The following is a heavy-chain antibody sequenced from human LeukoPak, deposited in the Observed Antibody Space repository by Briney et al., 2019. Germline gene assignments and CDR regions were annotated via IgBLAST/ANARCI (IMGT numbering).Heavy chain of an antibody. CDR2: INPSGGST. CDR1: GYTFTSYY. J-gene: IGHJ5*02. D-gene: IGHD3-10*01. V-gene: IGHV1-46*01. CDR3: ARERALLWFGELRPGRNWFDP. Sequence: ASVKVSCKASGYTFTSYYMHWVRQAPGQGLEWMGIINPSGGSTSYAQKFQGRVTMTRDMSTSTVYMELSSLRSEDTAVYYCARERALLWFGELRPGRNWFDPWGQGTLVTVSS.